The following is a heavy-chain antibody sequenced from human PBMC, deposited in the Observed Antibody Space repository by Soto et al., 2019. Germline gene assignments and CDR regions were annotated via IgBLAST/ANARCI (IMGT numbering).Heavy chain of an antibody. Sequence: ASVKVSCKASGYTFTSYGISWVRQAPGQGLEWMGWISAYNGNTNYAQKLQGRVTMTTDTSTSTAYMELRSLRSDDMAVYYCARHLEWSPRTKYYYMDVWGKGTTVTVSS. CDR1: GYTFTSYG. CDR2: ISAYNGNT. V-gene: IGHV1-18*03. J-gene: IGHJ6*03. D-gene: IGHD3-3*01. CDR3: ARHLEWSPRTKYYYMDV.